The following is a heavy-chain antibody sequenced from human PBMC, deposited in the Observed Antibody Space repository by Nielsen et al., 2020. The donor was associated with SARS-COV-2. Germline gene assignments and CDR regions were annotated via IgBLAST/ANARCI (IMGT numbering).Heavy chain of an antibody. CDR1: GYTFTNNY. CDR2: INPTNGGT. Sequence: ASVKVSCKASGYTFTNNYMHWVRQAPGQGLEWMGLINPTNGGTTYAQKFQGRVTMTRDTSTSTVYMELSSLRAEDTAVYYCASSGWLDYWGQGTLVTVSS. D-gene: IGHD6-19*01. V-gene: IGHV1-46*01. CDR3: ASSGWLDY. J-gene: IGHJ4*02.